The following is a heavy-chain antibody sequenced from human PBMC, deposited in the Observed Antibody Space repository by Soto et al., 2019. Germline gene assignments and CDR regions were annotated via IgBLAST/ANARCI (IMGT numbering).Heavy chain of an antibody. CDR1: GYTFTGYH. CDR3: ARAGLIFGVVIMPYYGMDV. CDR2: INPNSGGT. V-gene: IGHV1-2*02. D-gene: IGHD3-3*01. J-gene: IGHJ6*02. Sequence: ASVKVSCKASGYTFTGYHMHWVRQAPGQGLEGMGWINPNSGGTNYAQKFQGRVTMTRDTSISTAYMELSRLRSDDTAVYYCARAGLIFGVVIMPYYGMDVWGQGTTVTVSS.